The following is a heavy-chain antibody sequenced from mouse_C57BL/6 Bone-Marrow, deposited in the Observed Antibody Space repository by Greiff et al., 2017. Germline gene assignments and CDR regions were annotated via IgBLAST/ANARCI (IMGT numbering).Heavy chain of an antibody. Sequence: VQLQQSGPELVKPGASVKISCKASGYTFTDYYLNWVKQRPGQGLERIGWLFPGSGSTYSNEKFNGKATLTVDKSSSTAYMLLSSLTFEDSAVYCCASGDYGSYAFAYGGQGTLVTVAS. D-gene: IGHD2-1*01. V-gene: IGHV1-75*01. CDR1: GYTFTDYY. CDR3: ASGDYGSYAFAY. CDR2: LFPGSGST. J-gene: IGHJ3*01.